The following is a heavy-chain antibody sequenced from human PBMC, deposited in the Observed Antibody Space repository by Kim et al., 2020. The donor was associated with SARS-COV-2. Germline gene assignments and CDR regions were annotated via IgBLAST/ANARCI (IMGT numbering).Heavy chain of an antibody. CDR3: AIVRYFDSGDY. V-gene: IGHV4-34*01. Sequence: SETLSLTCAVYGGSFSGYYWSWIRQPPGKGLEWIGEINLSGSTNYNPSLKSRVTISVDTSKNQFSLKLSSVTAADTAVYYCAIVRYFDSGDYWGQGTLVTVSS. CDR1: GGSFSGYY. D-gene: IGHD3-9*01. J-gene: IGHJ4*02. CDR2: INLSGST.